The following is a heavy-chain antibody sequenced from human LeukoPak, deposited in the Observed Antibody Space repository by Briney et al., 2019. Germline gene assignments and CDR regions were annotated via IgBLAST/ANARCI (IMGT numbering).Heavy chain of an antibody. J-gene: IGHJ5*02. Sequence: SETLSLTCAVYGGSFSGYYWSWIRQPPGKGLEWIGSIYYSGSTYYNPSLKSRVTISVDTSKNQFSLKLSSVTAADTAVYYCARGVGLLRYFDNVGGWFDPWGQGTLVTVSS. CDR3: ARGVGLLRYFDNVGGWFDP. D-gene: IGHD3-9*01. CDR2: IYYSGST. V-gene: IGHV4-34*01. CDR1: GGSFSGYY.